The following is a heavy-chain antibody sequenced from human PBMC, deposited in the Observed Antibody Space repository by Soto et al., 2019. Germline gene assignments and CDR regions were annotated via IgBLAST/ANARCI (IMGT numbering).Heavy chain of an antibody. V-gene: IGHV4-61*01. CDR2: IYYSGST. CDR3: ARTLGFSRVLYSGYDSVGY. CDR1: GGSVSSGSYY. J-gene: IGHJ4*02. Sequence: SETLSLTCTVSGGSVSSGSYYWSWIRQPPGKGLEWIGYIYYSGSTNYNPSLKSRVTISVDTSKNQFSLKLSSVTAADTAVYYCARTLGFSRVLYSGYDSVGYWGQGTLVTVS. D-gene: IGHD5-12*01.